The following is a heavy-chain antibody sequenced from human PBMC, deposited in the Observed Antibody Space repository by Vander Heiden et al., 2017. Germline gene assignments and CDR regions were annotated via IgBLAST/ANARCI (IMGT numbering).Heavy chain of an antibody. V-gene: IGHV3-23*01. CDR3: ACSGGGTIDY. CDR2: VSKDGGST. CDR1: GFTFSSHA. Sequence: EGQLLKSGGGLEQPGGSLRLSCTASGFTFSSHAMSWVRQAPGKGLEWISTVSKDGGSTYYGGSVQGRFTISRDNSKNTQYLQMNSLRVEDTAIYYCACSGGGTIDYWGQGTLVSVSS. J-gene: IGHJ4*02. D-gene: IGHD6-19*01.